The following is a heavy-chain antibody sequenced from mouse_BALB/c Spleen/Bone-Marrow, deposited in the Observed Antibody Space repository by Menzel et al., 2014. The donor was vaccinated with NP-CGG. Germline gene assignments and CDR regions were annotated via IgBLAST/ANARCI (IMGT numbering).Heavy chain of an antibody. V-gene: IGHV1S81*02. CDR1: GYTFTSYY. CDR3: TREGDSPSAY. D-gene: IGHD2-13*01. J-gene: IGHJ3*01. CDR2: INPSNGGT. Sequence: QVQLQQSGAELVKPGASVKLSCKASGYTFTSYYMYWVKQRPGQGLEWIGEINPSNGGTNFNEKFKSKATLTVDKSSSTAYMQLSSLTSEDSAVYYCTREGDSPSAYWGRGTLVTVSA.